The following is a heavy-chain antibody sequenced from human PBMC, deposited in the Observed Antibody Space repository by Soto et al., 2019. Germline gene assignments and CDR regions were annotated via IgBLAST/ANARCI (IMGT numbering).Heavy chain of an antibody. Sequence: SETLSLTCTVSGCSISSYYWSWIRQPPGKGLEWIGYIYYSGSTYYNPSLKSRVTISVDTSKNQFSLKLSSVTAADTAVYYCARVGLYYGMDVWGQGTTVTVSS. CDR2: IYYSGST. D-gene: IGHD1-26*01. CDR1: GCSISSYY. CDR3: ARVGLYYGMDV. J-gene: IGHJ6*02. V-gene: IGHV4-59*12.